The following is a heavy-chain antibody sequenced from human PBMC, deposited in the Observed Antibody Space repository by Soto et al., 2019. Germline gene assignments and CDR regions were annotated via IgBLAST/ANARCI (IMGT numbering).Heavy chain of an antibody. CDR2: INSDGSST. J-gene: IGHJ4*02. V-gene: IGHV3-74*01. CDR3: AREKDWNYGD. Sequence: EVQLVESGGGLVQPGGSLRLSCAASGFTFSSYWMHWVRQTPGKGLVWFSRINSDGSSTSYADSVKGRFTISRDNAENTLYLQMNSLRAEDTAVYYCAREKDWNYGDWGQGTLVTVSS. CDR1: GFTFSSYW. D-gene: IGHD1-7*01.